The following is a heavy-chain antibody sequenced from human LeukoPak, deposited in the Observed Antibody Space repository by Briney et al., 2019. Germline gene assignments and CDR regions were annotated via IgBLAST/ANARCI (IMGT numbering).Heavy chain of an antibody. Sequence: PGGSLRLSCAASGFTFSSYWMHWVRQAPGKGLVWVSRINSDGSSTSYADSVKGRFTISRDNAKNTLYLQMNSLRGEDTAVYYCARMSGGWSEYYYYYYGMEVWGQGTTVTVSS. CDR3: ARMSGGWSEYYYYYYGMEV. CDR2: INSDGSST. V-gene: IGHV3-74*01. D-gene: IGHD6-19*01. J-gene: IGHJ6*02. CDR1: GFTFSSYW.